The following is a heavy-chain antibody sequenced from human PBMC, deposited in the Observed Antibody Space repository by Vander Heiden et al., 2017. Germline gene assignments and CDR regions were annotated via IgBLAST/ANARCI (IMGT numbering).Heavy chain of an antibody. CDR1: DWSISTNFC. Sequence: QLQLQESGPGLVKPSETLSLTCTVSDWSISTNFCWGWVRQPPGKGLVWIGDVYYLGSTFYKPSLKSRVAISIDTSKNQFSLKLTSVTAADTAVYYCVRRTVAGVVYISPTFDSWGPGTLVTVSS. CDR2: VYYLGST. CDR3: VRRTVAGVVYISPTFDS. J-gene: IGHJ4*02. V-gene: IGHV4-39*01. D-gene: IGHD1-1*01.